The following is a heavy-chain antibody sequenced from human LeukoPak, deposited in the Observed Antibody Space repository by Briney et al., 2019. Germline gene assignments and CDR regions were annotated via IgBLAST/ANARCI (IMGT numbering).Heavy chain of an antibody. Sequence: KTSETLSFTSAVYGGSFSGYFWSWIRHPPGRGLEWIGEINHSGSNNYNPSLKSRVTISVDTSKNQFSLELSSVTAADTAVYYCARHSGSYHSPHYFDCWGQGTLVNVSS. CDR1: GGSFSGYF. V-gene: IGHV4-34*01. D-gene: IGHD1-26*01. J-gene: IGHJ4*01. CDR3: ARHSGSYHSPHYFDC. CDR2: INHSGSN.